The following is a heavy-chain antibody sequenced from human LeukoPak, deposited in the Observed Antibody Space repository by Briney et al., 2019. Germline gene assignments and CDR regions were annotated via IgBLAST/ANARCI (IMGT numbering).Heavy chain of an antibody. J-gene: IGHJ4*02. V-gene: IGHV5-51*01. CDR3: ARAGPYYDSGGYYENFDY. D-gene: IGHD3-22*01. CDR1: GYSFTTYW. Sequence: GESLKISCKGSGYSFTTYWIGWVRQMPGKGLEWMGIIYPGDSDTRYSPSFQGQGTISADKSISTAYLHWSSLKASDTAMYYCARAGPYYDSGGYYENFDYWGQGTLVTVSS. CDR2: IYPGDSDT.